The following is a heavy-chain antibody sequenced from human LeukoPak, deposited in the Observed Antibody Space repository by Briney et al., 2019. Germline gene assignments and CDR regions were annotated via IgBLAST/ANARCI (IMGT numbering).Heavy chain of an antibody. CDR2: IKHDASEK. Sequence: GGSLRLSCAASGFTFSSYWMAWVRQTPGKGLEWVANIKHDASEKYYVDSVKGRFTISRDNAQNSFYLQMNSLRAEDTAVYYCARSYGDYSTFDYWGQGTLVTVSS. CDR3: ARSYGDYSTFDY. CDR1: GFTFSSYW. D-gene: IGHD4-17*01. J-gene: IGHJ4*02. V-gene: IGHV3-7*01.